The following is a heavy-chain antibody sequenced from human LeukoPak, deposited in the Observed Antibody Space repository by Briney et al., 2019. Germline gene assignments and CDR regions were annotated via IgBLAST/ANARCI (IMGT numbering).Heavy chain of an antibody. CDR1: GGSVSSGSYY. CDR2: IYYSGST. J-gene: IGHJ3*02. Sequence: SETLSLTCTVSGGSVSSGSYYWSWIRQPPGKGLEWIGYIYYSGSTNYNPSLKSRVTISVDTSKNQFSLKLSSVTAADTAVYYCARGLDTAMVGAFDIWGQGTMVTVSS. D-gene: IGHD5-18*01. V-gene: IGHV4-61*01. CDR3: ARGLDTAMVGAFDI.